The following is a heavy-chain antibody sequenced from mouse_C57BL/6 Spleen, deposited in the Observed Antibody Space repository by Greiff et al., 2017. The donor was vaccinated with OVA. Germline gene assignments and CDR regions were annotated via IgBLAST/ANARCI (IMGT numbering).Heavy chain of an antibody. CDR2: ISSGSSTI. CDR1: GFTFSDYG. D-gene: IGHD1-1*01. CDR3: ARTGYYYGSSAWFAY. J-gene: IGHJ3*01. Sequence: EVKLVESGGGLVKPGGSLKLSCAASGFTFSDYGMHWVRQAPEKGLEWVAYISSGSSTIYYADTVKGRFTISRDNAKNTRFLHMTSLRSEDTAMYYCARTGYYYGSSAWFAYWGQGTLVTVSA. V-gene: IGHV5-17*01.